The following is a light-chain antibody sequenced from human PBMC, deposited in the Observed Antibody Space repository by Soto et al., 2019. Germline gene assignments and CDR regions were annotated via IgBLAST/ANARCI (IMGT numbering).Light chain of an antibody. CDR3: QQYNDWPLT. Sequence: EIVMTQSPATLSVSPGEGATLSCRASQSISSNLPWYQQKPGQAPKLLIYGASTRATGFPARFSGSGSGTEFTLTISSLQSEDFPVYYCQQYNDWPLTFGGGTKVEIK. V-gene: IGKV3-15*01. J-gene: IGKJ4*01. CDR1: QSISSN. CDR2: GAS.